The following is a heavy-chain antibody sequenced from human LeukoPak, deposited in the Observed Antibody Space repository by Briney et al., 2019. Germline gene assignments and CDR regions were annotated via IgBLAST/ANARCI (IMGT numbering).Heavy chain of an antibody. CDR3: ARGTSGDYVNY. CDR2: IYYSGST. V-gene: IGHV4-30-4*01. D-gene: IGHD4-17*01. CDR1: GGSISSGDYY. Sequence: PSETLSLTCTVSGGSISSGDYYWSWIRQPPGKGLEWIGYIYYSGSTYYNPSLRSRVTISVDTSENRFSLKLSSVTAADTAVYYCARGTSGDYVNYWGQGTLVTVSS. J-gene: IGHJ4*02.